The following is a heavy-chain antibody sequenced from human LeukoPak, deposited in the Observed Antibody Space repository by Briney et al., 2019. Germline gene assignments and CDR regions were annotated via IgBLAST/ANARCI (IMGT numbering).Heavy chain of an antibody. V-gene: IGHV1-2*02. D-gene: IGHD2-2*01. Sequence: ASVKVSCKASGYTFTGYYMHWVRQAPGQGLEWMGWINPNSGGTNYAQKFQGRVTMTRDTSISTAYMELSSLRSEDTAVYYCARGKKAAPIVVVPAAIPDPPYYYYMDVWGKGTTVTVSS. J-gene: IGHJ6*03. CDR1: GYTFTGYY. CDR3: ARGKKAAPIVVVPAAIPDPPYYYYMDV. CDR2: INPNSGGT.